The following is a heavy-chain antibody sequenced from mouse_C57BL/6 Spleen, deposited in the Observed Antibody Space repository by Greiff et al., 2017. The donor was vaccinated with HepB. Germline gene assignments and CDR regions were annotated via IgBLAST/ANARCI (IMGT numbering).Heavy chain of an antibody. CDR2: IYPRSGNT. CDR3: AREDPYYGSSYLDY. V-gene: IGHV1-81*01. J-gene: IGHJ2*01. D-gene: IGHD1-1*01. Sequence: VKLQESGAELARPGASVKLSCKASGYTFTSYGISWVKQRTGQGLEWIGEIYPRSGNTYYNEKFKGKATLTADKSSSTAYMELRSLTSEDSAVYFCAREDPYYGSSYLDYWGQGTTLTVSS. CDR1: GYTFTSYG.